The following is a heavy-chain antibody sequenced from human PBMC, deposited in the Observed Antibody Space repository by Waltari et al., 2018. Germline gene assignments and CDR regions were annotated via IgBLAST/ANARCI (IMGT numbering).Heavy chain of an antibody. CDR3: AKVWGGPIDY. V-gene: IGHV3-23*03. CDR2: IYCGGSST. J-gene: IGHJ4*02. CDR1: VLTFGSYA. D-gene: IGHD3-16*01. Sequence: EVQLLESGGGLVQTGGSLRISCAASVLTFGSYALSGVRQAPGKGLEGVSVIYCGGSSTYYADSVKGRFTISRDNSKNTLYLQMNSLRAEDTAVYYCAKVWGGPIDYWGQGTLVTVSS.